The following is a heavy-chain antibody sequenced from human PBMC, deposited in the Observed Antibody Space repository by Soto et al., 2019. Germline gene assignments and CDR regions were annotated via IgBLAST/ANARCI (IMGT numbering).Heavy chain of an antibody. D-gene: IGHD6-19*01. J-gene: IGHJ4*02. Sequence: QVQLVQSGAEVKKPGASVKVSCKASGYTFTSYDINWVRQATGQGLEWMGWMNPNSGNTGYAQKFQGRVTMTRNTSISTAYMELSSLRSDATAVYYCARGRRFGYSSGWYYWGQGTLVTVSS. CDR2: MNPNSGNT. CDR1: GYTFTSYD. CDR3: ARGRRFGYSSGWYY. V-gene: IGHV1-8*01.